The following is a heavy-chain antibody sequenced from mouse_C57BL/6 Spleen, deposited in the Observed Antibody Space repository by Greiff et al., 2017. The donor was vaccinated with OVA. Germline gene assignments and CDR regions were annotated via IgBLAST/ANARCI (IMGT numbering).Heavy chain of an antibody. Sequence: VQLQQSGAELVKPGASVKLSCTASGFNIKDYYMHWVKQRTEQGLEWIGRIDPEDGETKYAPKFQGTATITADTAATTAYLQLSSLTSEDTAVYYCASPYYDCEGFAYWGQGTLVTVSA. CDR2: IDPEDGET. CDR3: ASPYYDCEGFAY. D-gene: IGHD2-4*01. V-gene: IGHV14-2*01. J-gene: IGHJ3*01. CDR1: GFNIKDYY.